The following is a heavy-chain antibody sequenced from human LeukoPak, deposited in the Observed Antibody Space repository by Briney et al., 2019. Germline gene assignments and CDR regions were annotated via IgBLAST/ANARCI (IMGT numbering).Heavy chain of an antibody. J-gene: IGHJ4*02. CDR3: ARADCGGDCYLYY. CDR2: IWYDGSNK. CDR1: GLTFSSYG. Sequence: GGSLRLSCAASGLTFSSYGMHWVRQAPGKGLEWVAVIWYDGSNKYYADSVKGRFTISRDNSKNTLYLQMNSLRAEDTAVYYCARADCGGDCYLYYWGQGTLVTVSS. V-gene: IGHV3-33*01. D-gene: IGHD2-21*02.